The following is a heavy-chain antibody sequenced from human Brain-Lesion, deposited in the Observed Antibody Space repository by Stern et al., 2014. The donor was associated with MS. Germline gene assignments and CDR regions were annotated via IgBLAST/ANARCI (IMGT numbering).Heavy chain of an antibody. D-gene: IGHD6-13*01. CDR3: ARFPASRPHVFDS. Sequence: VQLVESGPGLVKPSGTLSLTCAVSGGSISSSNWWSWVRQSPGKGLEWIGESDRSGSTIYNPSLKSRVNVSVDKSKNRSPLTLRSVPAADTAVYFCARFPASRPHVFDSWGQGTLVTVSS. CDR2: SDRSGST. V-gene: IGHV4-4*02. CDR1: GGSISSSNW. J-gene: IGHJ4*02.